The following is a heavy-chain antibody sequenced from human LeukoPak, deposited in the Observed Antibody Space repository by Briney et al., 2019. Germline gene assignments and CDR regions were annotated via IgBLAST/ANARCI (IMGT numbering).Heavy chain of an antibody. CDR3: ARLSSYYYGSGDEDY. V-gene: IGHV4-59*08. Sequence: SETLSLTCTISGGSISSYSWSWIRQPPGKGLEWIGYIYYSGSTNYNPSLKSRVTISVDTSKNQFSLKLSSVTAADTAVYYCARLSSYYYGSGDEDYWGQGTLVTVSS. CDR2: IYYSGST. CDR1: GGSISSYS. D-gene: IGHD3-10*01. J-gene: IGHJ4*02.